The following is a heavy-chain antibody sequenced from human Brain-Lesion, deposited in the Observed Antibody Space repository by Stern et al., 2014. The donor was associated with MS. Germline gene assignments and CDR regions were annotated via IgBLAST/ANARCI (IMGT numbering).Heavy chain of an antibody. V-gene: IGHV3-33*01. Sequence: QVQLVQSGGGVVQPGRSLRLSCAASGFSFSSFAMHWVRQAPGKGLEWVAVIWYDGSNKYYADSVKGRFTISRDNAKNTVYLQLNSLRAEDTAVYYCATVFEYWGQGPLVTVPS. J-gene: IGHJ4*02. CDR3: ATVFEY. CDR2: IWYDGSNK. CDR1: GFSFSSFA.